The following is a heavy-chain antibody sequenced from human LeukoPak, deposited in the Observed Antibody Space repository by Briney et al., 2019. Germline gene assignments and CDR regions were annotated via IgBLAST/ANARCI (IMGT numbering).Heavy chain of an antibody. CDR2: INPSSGAT. V-gene: IGHV1-2*06. Sequence: ASVKVSCKASGYSFTGGYIHWVRQAPGQGLEWMGRINPSSGATNYEQELQGRVTMTWDTSISTHYLDLRRLTSYDTAVYFCRLFPPPIFALRGQGEMMTGSS. CDR1: GYSFTGGY. CDR3: RLFPPPIFAL. J-gene: IGHJ3*01. D-gene: IGHD2/OR15-2a*01.